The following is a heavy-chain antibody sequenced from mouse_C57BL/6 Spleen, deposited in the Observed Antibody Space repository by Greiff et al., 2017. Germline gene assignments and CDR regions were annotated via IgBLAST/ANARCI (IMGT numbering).Heavy chain of an antibody. CDR3: ARGWGLGPLYYYAMDY. D-gene: IGHD4-1*01. J-gene: IGHJ4*01. Sequence: QVQLQQPGAELVKPGASVKLSCKASGYTFTSYWMQWVKQRPGQGLEWIGEIDPSDSYTNYNQKFKGKATLTVDTSSSTAYMQLSSLTSEDSAVYYCARGWGLGPLYYYAMDYWGQGTSVTVSS. CDR2: IDPSDSYT. V-gene: IGHV1-50*01. CDR1: GYTFTSYW.